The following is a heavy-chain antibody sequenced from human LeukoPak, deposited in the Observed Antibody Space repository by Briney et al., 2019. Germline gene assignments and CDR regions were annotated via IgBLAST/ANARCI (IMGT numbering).Heavy chain of an antibody. Sequence: ASVTVSCKASGGTFSSYTISWVRQAPGQGLEWMGRIIPILGIANYAQKFQGRVTITADKSTSTAYMELSSLRSEDTAVYYCARDPRDVVVVAAMDYYGMDVWGQGTTVTVSS. CDR1: GGTFSSYT. CDR2: IIPILGIA. V-gene: IGHV1-69*04. J-gene: IGHJ6*02. D-gene: IGHD2-15*01. CDR3: ARDPRDVVVVAAMDYYGMDV.